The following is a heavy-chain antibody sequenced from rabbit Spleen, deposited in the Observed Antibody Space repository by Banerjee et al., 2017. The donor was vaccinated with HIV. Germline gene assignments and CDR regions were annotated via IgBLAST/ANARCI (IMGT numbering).Heavy chain of an antibody. D-gene: IGHD4-1*01. CDR2: IVNSNGNT. V-gene: IGHV1S47*01. Sequence: EESGGDLVKPGASLTLTCKASGFDFGSYGMCWVRQAPGKGPEWIACIVNSNGNTYYASWVNGRFTISRSTSLATVTLQVTSLTVADTATYFCAREGGIVVAGAFNLWGPGTFVTVS. J-gene: IGHJ4*01. CDR1: GFDFGSYG. CDR3: AREGGIVVAGAFNL.